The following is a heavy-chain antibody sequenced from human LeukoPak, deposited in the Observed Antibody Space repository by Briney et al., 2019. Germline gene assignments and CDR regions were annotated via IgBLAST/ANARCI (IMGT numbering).Heavy chain of an antibody. CDR3: ARVGGSGSDDAFDI. CDR2: IKQDGSEK. Sequence: PGGSLRLSCAASGFTFSSYWMSWVRQAPGKGLEWVANIKQDGSEKYYVDSVKGRFTISRENAKNSLYLQMNSLRAGDTAVYYCARVGGSGSDDAFDIWGQGTMVTVSS. J-gene: IGHJ3*02. D-gene: IGHD3-10*01. CDR1: GFTFSSYW. V-gene: IGHV3-7*01.